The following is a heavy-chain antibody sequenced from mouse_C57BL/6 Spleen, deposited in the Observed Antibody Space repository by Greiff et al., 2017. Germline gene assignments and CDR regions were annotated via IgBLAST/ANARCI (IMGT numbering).Heavy chain of an antibody. D-gene: IGHD1-1*01. CDR1: GYSITSGYY. J-gene: IGHJ2*01. CDR2: ISYDGSN. V-gene: IGHV3-6*01. Sequence: EVKLEESGPGLVKPSQSLSLTCSVTGYSITSGYYWNWIRQFPGNKLEWMGYISYDGSNNYNPSLKNRISITRDTSKNQFFLKLNSVTTEDTATYDCARKGSDYGAFDYWGQGTTLTVSS. CDR3: ARKGSDYGAFDY.